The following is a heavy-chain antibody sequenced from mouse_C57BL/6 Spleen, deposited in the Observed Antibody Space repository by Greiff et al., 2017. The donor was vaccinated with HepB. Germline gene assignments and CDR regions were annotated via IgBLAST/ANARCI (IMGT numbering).Heavy chain of an antibody. V-gene: IGHV14-4*01. CDR1: GFNIQDDY. CDR2: IDPENGDT. D-gene: IGHD1-1*01. J-gene: IGHJ2*01. Sequence: EVQLQQSGAELVRPGASVKLSCTASGFNIQDDYMHWVKQRPEQGLEWIGWIDPENGDTEYASKFQGKATITADTSSNTAYLQLSSLTSEDTAVYYCTTGYYGSSWDYWGQGTTLTVSS. CDR3: TTGYYGSSWDY.